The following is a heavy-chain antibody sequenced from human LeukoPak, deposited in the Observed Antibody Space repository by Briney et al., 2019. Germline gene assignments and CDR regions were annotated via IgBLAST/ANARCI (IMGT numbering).Heavy chain of an antibody. D-gene: IGHD5-24*01. Sequence: SQTLSLTCAISGDSVSSNSAAWNWIRQSPSRGLEWVGRTYYRSKWYNDYAVSVKSRITINPDTSKNQLSLQLKSVTPEDTAVYYCARGGQGDGYSADDAFDIWGQGTLVTVSS. J-gene: IGHJ3*02. CDR1: GDSVSSNSAA. V-gene: IGHV6-1*01. CDR3: ARGGQGDGYSADDAFDI. CDR2: TYYRSKWYN.